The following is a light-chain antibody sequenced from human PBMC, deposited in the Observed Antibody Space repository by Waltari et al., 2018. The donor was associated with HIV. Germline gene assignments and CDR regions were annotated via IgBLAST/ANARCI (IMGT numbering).Light chain of an antibody. CDR2: FYSDSDK. V-gene: IGLV5-45*02. Sequence: QAVLTQPSSLSASPGASASLTCTLRSDINVGSYTLYWSQQKPGSPPQYLLRFYSDSDKHQGSGVPSRFSGSTDASANAGILLISGLQSEDEADYYCMTWHNSAWVFGGGTKLTVL. J-gene: IGLJ3*02. CDR3: MTWHNSAWV. CDR1: SDINVGSYT.